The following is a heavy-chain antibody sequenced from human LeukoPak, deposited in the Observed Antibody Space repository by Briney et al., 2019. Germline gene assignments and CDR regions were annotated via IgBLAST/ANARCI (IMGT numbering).Heavy chain of an antibody. V-gene: IGHV1-3*04. CDR3: ARGATAGSSWYLNS. Sequence: ASVKVSCKASGYTFNDYAIHWVRQAPGQSLEWTGWVNTGYGHTKYSQKFQGRVTIIGDTSASTVYVELSSLRSEDTAVYYCARGATAGSSWYLNSWGQGTLVTVSS. CDR2: VNTGYGHT. J-gene: IGHJ4*02. D-gene: IGHD6-13*01. CDR1: GYTFNDYA.